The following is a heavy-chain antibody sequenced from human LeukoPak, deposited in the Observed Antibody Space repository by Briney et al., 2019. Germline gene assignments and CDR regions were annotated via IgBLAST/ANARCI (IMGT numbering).Heavy chain of an antibody. V-gene: IGHV4-34*01. D-gene: IGHD3-10*01. Sequence: SETLSLTCAVYGGSFSGYYWSWIRQPPGKGLEWIGEINHSGSTNYNPSLKSRVTISVDTSKNQFSLKLSSVTAADTAVYYCARVTYYYGSGSSDREVNFDYWGQGTLVTVPS. CDR1: GGSFSGYY. CDR2: INHSGST. CDR3: ARVTYYYGSGSSDREVNFDY. J-gene: IGHJ4*02.